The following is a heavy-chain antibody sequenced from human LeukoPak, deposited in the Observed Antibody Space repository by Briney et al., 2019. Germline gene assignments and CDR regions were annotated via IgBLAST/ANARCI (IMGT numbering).Heavy chain of an antibody. D-gene: IGHD6-19*01. Sequence: GGSLRLSCAASGFTLSSYAMHWVRQAPGKGLEYVSAISSNGGSTYYANSVKGRFTISRDNSKNTLYLQMGSLRAEDMAVYYCARDGTDYSSGWYRGYYYYYYMDVWGKGTTVTVSS. CDR1: GFTLSSYA. J-gene: IGHJ6*03. CDR3: ARDGTDYSSGWYRGYYYYYYMDV. V-gene: IGHV3-64*01. CDR2: ISSNGGST.